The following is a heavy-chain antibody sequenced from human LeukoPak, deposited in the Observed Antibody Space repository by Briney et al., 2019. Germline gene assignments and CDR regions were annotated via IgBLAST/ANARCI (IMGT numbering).Heavy chain of an antibody. CDR1: GGSINSEDFY. V-gene: IGHV4-61*09. CDR3: ARKPIVNSAWYYFDF. Sequence: SETLSLTCNVSGGSINSEDFYWSWIRQPAGKGLEWIGHILTSGMINYNPSLKSRVTMSVDTSKNQFSLKLSSVTAADTAVYYCARKPIVNSAWYYFDFWGQGTLVTVSS. CDR2: ILTSGMI. D-gene: IGHD3-22*01. J-gene: IGHJ4*02.